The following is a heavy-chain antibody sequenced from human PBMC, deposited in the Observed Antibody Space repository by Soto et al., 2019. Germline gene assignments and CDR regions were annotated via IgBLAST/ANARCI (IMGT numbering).Heavy chain of an antibody. D-gene: IGHD3-10*01. CDR3: AREENTASRGFFDY. J-gene: IGHJ4*02. Sequence: GGSLRLSCAASGFTYSDYFMNWIRQAPGKGLEWLAYIGRSGSPIYYADSVKGRFTISRDNTKNSLYLQLNSLRAEDTAIYFCAREENTASRGFFDYWGQGALVTVSS. CDR2: IGRSGSPI. V-gene: IGHV3-11*01. CDR1: GFTYSDYF.